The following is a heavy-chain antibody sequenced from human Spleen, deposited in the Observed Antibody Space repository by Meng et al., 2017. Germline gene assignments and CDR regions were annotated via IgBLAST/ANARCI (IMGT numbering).Heavy chain of an antibody. D-gene: IGHD6-13*01. CDR1: GGSISSSSYY. J-gene: IGHJ4*02. Sequence: SETLSLTCSVSGGSISSSSYYWGWIRQPPGKGLEWIASIYYTGSTYFNPSLKSRVTISVDTSKSQFSLRLRSVTAADTAVYYCAKDREYSTTWYGFNDYWGQGTLVTVSS. CDR2: IYYTGST. V-gene: IGHV4-39*07. CDR3: AKDREYSTTWYGFNDY.